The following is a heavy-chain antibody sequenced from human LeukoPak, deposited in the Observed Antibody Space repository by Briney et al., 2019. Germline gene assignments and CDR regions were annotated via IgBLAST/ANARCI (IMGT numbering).Heavy chain of an antibody. D-gene: IGHD1-26*01. J-gene: IGHJ4*02. V-gene: IGHV4-38-2*02. Sequence: SETLSLTCTVSGYSISSGYYWGWIRQPPGKGLEWIGSIYHSGSTYYNPSLKSRVTISVDTSKNQFSLKLSSVTAADTAVYYCARTQVGATYFDYWGQGTLVTVSS. CDR2: IYHSGST. CDR1: GYSISSGYY. CDR3: ARTQVGATYFDY.